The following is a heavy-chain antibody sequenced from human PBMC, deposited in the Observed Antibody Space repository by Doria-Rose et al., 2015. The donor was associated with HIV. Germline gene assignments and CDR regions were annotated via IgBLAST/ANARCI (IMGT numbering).Heavy chain of an antibody. CDR2: IFSDDQR. D-gene: IGHD6-13*01. CDR3: ARIKSSRWYHKYYFDF. CDR1: GVSLSSPGMG. V-gene: IGHV2-26*01. Sequence: QITLKESGPVLVKPTETLTLTCTVSGVSLSSPGMGVSWIRQPPGKALEWLVNIFSDDQRSYNTSPKSRLTISRGTSKSQVVLTMTDMDPVDTATYYCARIKSSRWYHKYYFDFWGQGTLVIVSA. J-gene: IGHJ4*02.